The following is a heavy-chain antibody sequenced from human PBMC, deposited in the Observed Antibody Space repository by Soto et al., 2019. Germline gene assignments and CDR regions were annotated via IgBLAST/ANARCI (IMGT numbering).Heavy chain of an antibody. CDR3: AKGYHNFDY. D-gene: IGHD2-2*01. V-gene: IGHV3-30*18. Sequence: LRLSCAASGFTFSSYGMHWVRQAPGKGLEWVAVISYDGSNKYYADSVKGRFTISRDNSKNTLYLQMNSLRVEDTAVYYCAKGYHNFDYWGLGTLVTVSS. J-gene: IGHJ4*02. CDR2: ISYDGSNK. CDR1: GFTFSSYG.